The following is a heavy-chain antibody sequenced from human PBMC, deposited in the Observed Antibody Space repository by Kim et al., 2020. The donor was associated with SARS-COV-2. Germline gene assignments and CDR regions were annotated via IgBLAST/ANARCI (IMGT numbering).Heavy chain of an antibody. J-gene: IGHJ3*02. V-gene: IGHV3-53*01. Sequence: VNGRITISRDNSKITLYLQMKSLRAEDTAVYYCARDTTMVQGVITDAFDIWGQGTMVTVSS. CDR3: ARDTTMVQGVITDAFDI. D-gene: IGHD3-10*01.